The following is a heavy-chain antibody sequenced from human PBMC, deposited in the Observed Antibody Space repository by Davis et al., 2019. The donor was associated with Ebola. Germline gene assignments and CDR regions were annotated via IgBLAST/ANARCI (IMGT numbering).Heavy chain of an antibody. CDR3: SLGETTPY. CDR2: LSTDGRGT. V-gene: IGHV3-74*01. CDR1: GFTFTSYW. Sequence: PGGSLRLSCTASGFTFTSYWMHWVRQAPGKGLVWVSCLSTDGRGTSHADSVKGRFTISRDNSKNTLYLQMNSLRAEDTAVYYCSLGETTPYWGQGTLVTVSS. D-gene: IGHD3-16*01. J-gene: IGHJ4*02.